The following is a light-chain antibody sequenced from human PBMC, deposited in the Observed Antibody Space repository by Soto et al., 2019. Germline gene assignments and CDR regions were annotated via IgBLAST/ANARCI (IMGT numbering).Light chain of an antibody. CDR2: DTS. CDR3: QQRTNWAVT. J-gene: IGKJ1*01. V-gene: IGKV3-11*01. CDR1: QSLRSY. Sequence: EIVLTQSPATLSLSPGERATLSCRASQSLRSYLAWYQQKPGQAPRLLIFDTSNRATGIPPRFSGSGSGTDFTLTISSLEPEDFAVYYCQQRTNWAVTFGQGTKVEVK.